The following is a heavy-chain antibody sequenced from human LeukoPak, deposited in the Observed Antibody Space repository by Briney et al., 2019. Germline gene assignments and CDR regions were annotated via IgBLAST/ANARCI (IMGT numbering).Heavy chain of an antibody. J-gene: IGHJ3*02. D-gene: IGHD1-26*01. CDR1: GFTFSSYG. V-gene: IGHV3-23*01. CDR3: TTDDPGRYSGSYYRDDAFDI. CDR2: ISGSGGST. Sequence: GGTLRLSCAASGFTFSSYGMSWVRQAPGKGLEWVSAISGSGGSTYYADSVKGRFTISRDNSKNTLYLQMNSLKTEDTAVYYCTTDDPGRYSGSYYRDDAFDIWGQGTMVTVSS.